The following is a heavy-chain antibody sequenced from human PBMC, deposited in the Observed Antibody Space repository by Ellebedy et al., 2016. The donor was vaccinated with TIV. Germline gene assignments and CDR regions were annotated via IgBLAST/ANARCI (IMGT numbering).Heavy chain of an antibody. V-gene: IGHV3-48*02. CDR2: ISSSGMTI. CDR3: ARDLVPGIPDYFDY. J-gene: IGHJ4*02. CDR1: GITFSSYS. D-gene: IGHD3-10*01. Sequence: GESLKISXAASGITFSSYSMNWVRQAPGKGLEWVSYISSSGMTIYYADSVKGRFTISRDNAKNSLYLQMNSLRDEDTAVYYCARDLVPGIPDYFDYWGRGTLVTVSS.